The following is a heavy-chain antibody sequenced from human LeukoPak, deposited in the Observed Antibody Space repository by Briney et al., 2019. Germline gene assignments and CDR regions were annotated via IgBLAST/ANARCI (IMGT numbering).Heavy chain of an antibody. D-gene: IGHD3-3*01. CDR2: IYYSGST. J-gene: IGHJ4*02. Sequence: SETLSLTCTVSGVSISSYYWTWIRQPPGKRLEWIGHIYYSGSTNYNPSLKSRVTISVDTTKNQFSLKLSSVTAADTAVYYCASRSSIWSGYQDTLYYFDSWGQGTLVTVSS. CDR1: GVSISSYY. V-gene: IGHV4-59*01. CDR3: ASRSSIWSGYQDTLYYFDS.